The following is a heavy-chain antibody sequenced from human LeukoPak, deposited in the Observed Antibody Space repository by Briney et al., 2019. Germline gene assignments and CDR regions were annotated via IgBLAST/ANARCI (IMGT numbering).Heavy chain of an antibody. CDR3: ARVLMVVAATDAFGI. Sequence: PSETLSLTCTVSGGSISTYSWNWIRQPPGKGPEWIGYIYNSGSTNYNPSLKSRVSMSVDTSKNQFSLKLNSVTAADTAVYYCARVLMVVAATDAFGIWGQGTTVTVSS. D-gene: IGHD2-15*01. CDR2: IYNSGST. CDR1: GGSISTYS. V-gene: IGHV4-59*01. J-gene: IGHJ3*02.